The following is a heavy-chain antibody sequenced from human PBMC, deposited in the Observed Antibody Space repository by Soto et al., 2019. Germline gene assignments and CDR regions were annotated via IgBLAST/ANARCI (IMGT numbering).Heavy chain of an antibody. V-gene: IGHV1-2*02. Sequence: ASVKVSCKASGYTFTGYYIHWVRQAPGQGLEWIGWINPYSGGADLSQKFQGRVTMTRDTSISTAYMEVSSLRSDDTAVFYCARLMHYSHSGGSSHSGFDMWGQGTLVTVSS. CDR2: INPYSGGA. J-gene: IGHJ3*02. D-gene: IGHD2-21*01. CDR1: GYTFTGYY. CDR3: ARLMHYSHSGGSSHSGFDM.